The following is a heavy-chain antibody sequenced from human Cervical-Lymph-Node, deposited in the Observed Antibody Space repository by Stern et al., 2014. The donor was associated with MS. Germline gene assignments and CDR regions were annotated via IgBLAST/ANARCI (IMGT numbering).Heavy chain of an antibody. V-gene: IGHV1-24*01. CDR3: ATAPKDCSGGSCYFRAFDI. J-gene: IGHJ3*02. CDR1: GYPLTELS. CDR2: FDPEDGET. Sequence: VQLVQSGAEVKKPGASVKVSCKGSGYPLTELSMHWVRQAPGKGLEWMGGFDPEDGETMCAKKFQGRVTMTEDTSTDTAYMELSRLRSEDTAVYYCATAPKDCSGGSCYFRAFDIWGQGTMVTVSS. D-gene: IGHD2-15*01.